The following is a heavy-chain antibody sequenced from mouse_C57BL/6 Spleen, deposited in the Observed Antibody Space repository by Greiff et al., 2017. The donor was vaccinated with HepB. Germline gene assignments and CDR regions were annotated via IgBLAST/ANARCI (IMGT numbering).Heavy chain of an antibody. V-gene: IGHV1-66*01. Sequence: VQLQESGPELVKPGASVKISCKASGYSFTSYYIHWVKQRPGQGLEWIGWIYPGSGNTKYNEKFKGKATLTADTSSSTAYMQLSSLTSEDSAVYYCARRADYYGSSPAWFAYWGQGTLVTVSA. CDR1: GYSFTSYY. D-gene: IGHD1-1*01. CDR2: IYPGSGNT. J-gene: IGHJ3*01. CDR3: ARRADYYGSSPAWFAY.